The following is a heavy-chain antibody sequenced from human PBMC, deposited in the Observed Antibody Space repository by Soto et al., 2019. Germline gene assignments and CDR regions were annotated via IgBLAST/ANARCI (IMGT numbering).Heavy chain of an antibody. D-gene: IGHD3-10*01. CDR2: INTDGSST. CDR3: ARYAGSFTLDY. J-gene: IGHJ4*02. Sequence: EVQLVESGGGLVQPGGSLRLSCAASGFTFSSNWMHWVRRVPGRGLVWVSRINTDGSSTNYVDSVKGRFTVSRDNAKNTLYLQMNSLRVEDTAVYYCARYAGSFTLDYWGQGTLVTVSS. V-gene: IGHV3-74*01. CDR1: GFTFSSNW.